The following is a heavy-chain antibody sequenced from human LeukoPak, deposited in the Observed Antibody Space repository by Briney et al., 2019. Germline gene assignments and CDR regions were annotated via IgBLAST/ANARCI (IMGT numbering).Heavy chain of an antibody. J-gene: IGHJ4*02. CDR3: AKESYSSGWYEFDY. CDR2: ISYDGSNK. V-gene: IGHV3-30*18. CDR1: GFTFSGYG. D-gene: IGHD6-19*01. Sequence: PGRSLRLSCAASGFTFSGYGMHWVRQAPGKGLEWVAVISYDGSNKYYADSVKGRFTISRDNSKNTLYLQMNSLRAEDTAVYYCAKESYSSGWYEFDYWGQGTLVTVSS.